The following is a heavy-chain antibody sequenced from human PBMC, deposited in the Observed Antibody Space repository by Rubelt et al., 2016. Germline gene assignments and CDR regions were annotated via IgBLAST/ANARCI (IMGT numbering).Heavy chain of an antibody. V-gene: IGHV1-18*01. CDR3: ARDSGSPRGGGHDY. D-gene: IGHD1-26*01. CDR2: ISAYNGNT. CDR1: GYTFTSYG. J-gene: IGHJ4*02. Sequence: QVQLVQSGAEVKKPGASVKVSCKASGYTFTSYGISWVRQAPGQGLEWMGWISAYNGNTNYAQKLQGRATMTTDTSTSTAYMERRSRRSDETAVYYWARDSGSPRGGGHDYWGQGTLVTVSS.